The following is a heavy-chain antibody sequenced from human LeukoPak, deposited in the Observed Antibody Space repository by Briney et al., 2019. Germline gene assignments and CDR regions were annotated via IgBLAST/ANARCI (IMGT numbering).Heavy chain of an antibody. CDR1: GYTFTSYG. D-gene: IGHD5-24*01. V-gene: IGHV1-18*01. CDR2: ISAYNGNT. Sequence: ASVKVSCKASGYTFTSYGISWVRQAPGQGLEWMGWISAYNGNTNYAQKLQGRVTMTTDTSTSTAYMELRSLRSDDTAVYYCATADPEMATIHAFDIWGQGTMVTVSS. CDR3: ATADPEMATIHAFDI. J-gene: IGHJ3*02.